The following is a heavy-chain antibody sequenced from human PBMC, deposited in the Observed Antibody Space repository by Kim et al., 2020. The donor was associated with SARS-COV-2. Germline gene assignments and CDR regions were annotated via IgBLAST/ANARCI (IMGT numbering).Heavy chain of an antibody. V-gene: IGHV1-18*01. Sequence: YAQKVQGRVTMTTDTSTNTAYMELLGLRSDDTAMYYCARGAYGDVSFDYWGQGTLVTVSS. J-gene: IGHJ4*02. CDR3: ARGAYGDVSFDY. D-gene: IGHD4-17*01.